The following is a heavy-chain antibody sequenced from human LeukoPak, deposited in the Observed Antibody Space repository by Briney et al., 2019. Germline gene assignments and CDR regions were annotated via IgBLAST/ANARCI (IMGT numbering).Heavy chain of an antibody. CDR1: GGSISSYY. J-gene: IGHJ6*02. CDR3: AGADSSSWYYRGYYYYGMDV. V-gene: IGHV4-59*01. D-gene: IGHD6-13*01. Sequence: SETLSLTCTVSGGSISSYYWSWIRQPPGKGLEGIGYIYYSGSTNYNPSLKSRVTISVDTSKNQFSLKLSSVTAADTAVYYCAGADSSSWYYRGYYYYGMDVWGQGTTVTVSS. CDR2: IYYSGST.